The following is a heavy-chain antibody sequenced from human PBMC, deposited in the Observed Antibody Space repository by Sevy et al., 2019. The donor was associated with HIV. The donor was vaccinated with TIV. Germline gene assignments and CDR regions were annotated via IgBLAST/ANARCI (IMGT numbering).Heavy chain of an antibody. CDR1: AFTFRSFS. J-gene: IGHJ5*01. CDR2: IWYDGRTE. Sequence: GGSLRLSCVASAFTFRSFSMHWVRQAPGKGLEWVAAIWYDGRTERYADSVQGRFTISRDNSKKTLYLQMNSLRDEDTAIYYCARDAARVIVPTAGFDSWGQGTLVTVSS. V-gene: IGHV3-33*01. CDR3: ARDAARVIVPTAGFDS. D-gene: IGHD1-1*01.